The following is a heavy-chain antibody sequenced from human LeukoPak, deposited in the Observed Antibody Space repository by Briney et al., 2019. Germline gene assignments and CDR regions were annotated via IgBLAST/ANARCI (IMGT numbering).Heavy chain of an antibody. J-gene: IGHJ3*02. Sequence: GGSLRLSCAASGFTFSDYYMSWIRQAPGKGLEWVSYISGSSTSTNYADSVKGRFTISRDNAKNSLFLRVTSPRAEDTAVYYCARDAFDIWGQGTMVTVSS. CDR1: GFTFSDYY. CDR2: ISGSSTST. CDR3: ARDAFDI. V-gene: IGHV3-11*06.